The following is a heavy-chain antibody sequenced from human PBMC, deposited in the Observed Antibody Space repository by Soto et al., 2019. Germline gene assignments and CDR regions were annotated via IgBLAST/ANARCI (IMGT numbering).Heavy chain of an antibody. D-gene: IGHD6-13*01. CDR3: ARPYRSSWYGADKDAFDI. V-gene: IGHV5-51*01. CDR2: IYPGDSDT. CDR1: GYSFTSYW. J-gene: IGHJ3*02. Sequence: PGESLKISCKGSGYSFTSYWIGWVRQMPGKGLEWMGIIYPGDSDTRYSPSFQGQVTISADKSISTAYLQWSSLKASDTAMYYCARPYRSSWYGADKDAFDIWGQGTMVTVSS.